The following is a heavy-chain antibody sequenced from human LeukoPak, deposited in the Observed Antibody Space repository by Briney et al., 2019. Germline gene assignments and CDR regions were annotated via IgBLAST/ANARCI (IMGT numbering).Heavy chain of an antibody. CDR3: ARAGRQLWVLKDY. J-gene: IGHJ4*02. D-gene: IGHD5-18*01. CDR2: INSDGSST. Sequence: GGSLRLSCAASGFTFSSYWMHWVRQAPGKGLVWVSRINSDGSSTSYADSVKGRFTISRDNAKNTLYLQMNSLRAEDTAVYYCARAGRQLWVLKDYWGQGTLVTVSS. CDR1: GFTFSSYW. V-gene: IGHV3-74*01.